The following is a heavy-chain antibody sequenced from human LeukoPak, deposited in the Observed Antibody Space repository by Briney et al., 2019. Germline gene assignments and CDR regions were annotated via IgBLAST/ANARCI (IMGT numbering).Heavy chain of an antibody. Sequence: ASVRVSCKVSGYTLTELSMHWVRQAPGKGLEWMGGFDPEDGETIYAQKFQGRVTITADESTSTAYMELSSLRSEDTAVYYCARDPWAGTRYTSQNWFDPWGQGTLVTVSS. D-gene: IGHD1-7*01. CDR2: FDPEDGET. CDR1: GYTLTELS. CDR3: ARDPWAGTRYTSQNWFDP. V-gene: IGHV1-24*01. J-gene: IGHJ5*02.